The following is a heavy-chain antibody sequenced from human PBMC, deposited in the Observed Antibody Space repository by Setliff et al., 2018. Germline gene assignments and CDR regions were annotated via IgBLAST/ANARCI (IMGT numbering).Heavy chain of an antibody. J-gene: IGHJ5*02. CDR2: INPASGTT. Sequence: ASVKVSCKASGYIFTDYFIHWVRQAPGQGLECMGWINPASGTTQFTDKFQGRITVTSDTSISTVYMELSGLRRDDTAIYYCARSVEKGLESWFDPWGQGTLVTVSS. D-gene: IGHD6-6*01. V-gene: IGHV1-2*02. CDR1: GYIFTDYF. CDR3: ARSVEKGLESWFDP.